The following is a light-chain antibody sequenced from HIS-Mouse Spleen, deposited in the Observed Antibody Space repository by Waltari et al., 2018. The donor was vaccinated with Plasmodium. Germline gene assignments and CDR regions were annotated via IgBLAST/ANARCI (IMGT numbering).Light chain of an antibody. J-gene: IGKJ3*01. CDR1: QSVSSN. Sequence: EIVMTQSPATLSVSQGERATFSFRASQSVSSNLAWYQQKPGQAPRLLIYGASTRATGIPARFSGSGSGTEFTLTISSLQSEDFAVYYCQQYNNWSFTFGPGTKVDIK. V-gene: IGKV3-15*01. CDR3: QQYNNWSFT. CDR2: GAS.